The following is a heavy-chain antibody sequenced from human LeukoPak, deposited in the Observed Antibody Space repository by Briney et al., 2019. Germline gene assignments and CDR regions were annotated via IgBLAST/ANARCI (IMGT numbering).Heavy chain of an antibody. Sequence: GGSLRLSCAASGFTLSSYAMSWVRQAPGKGLEWVSAISGSGGSTYYADSVKGRFTISRDNSKNTLYLQMNSLRAEDTAVYYCAKDLLPKLVLSLFDYWGQGTLVTVSS. CDR3: AKDLLPKLVLSLFDY. CDR1: GFTLSSYA. CDR2: ISGSGGST. V-gene: IGHV3-23*01. D-gene: IGHD6-13*01. J-gene: IGHJ4*02.